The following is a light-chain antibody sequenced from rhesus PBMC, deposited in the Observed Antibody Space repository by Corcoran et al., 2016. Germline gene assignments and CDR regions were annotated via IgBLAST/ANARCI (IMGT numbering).Light chain of an antibody. Sequence: DVVMTQSPLSLPVTLGQPASISCRSSQSLVHSDGKTYLIWLQQKPGQPPRRLIYQISNRDSGVPDRFSGNGAGTEFTLKISRVEAEDVGVYYCMQGTPWPLTFGGGTKVELK. CDR3: MQGTPWPLT. V-gene: IGKV2S8*01. CDR2: QIS. J-gene: IGKJ4*01. CDR1: QSLVHSDGKTY.